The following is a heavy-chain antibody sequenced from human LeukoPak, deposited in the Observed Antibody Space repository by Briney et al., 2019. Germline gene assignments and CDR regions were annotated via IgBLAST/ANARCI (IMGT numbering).Heavy chain of an antibody. Sequence: ASVKVSCKASGYTFTSYGISWVGQDPGQGVEWMGWISAYNGNTNYAQKLQGRVTMTTDTSTSTAYMELRSLRSDDTAVYYCARDMVRGVMDYWGQGTLVTVSS. J-gene: IGHJ4*02. V-gene: IGHV1-18*01. D-gene: IGHD3-10*01. CDR1: GYTFTSYG. CDR3: ARDMVRGVMDY. CDR2: ISAYNGNT.